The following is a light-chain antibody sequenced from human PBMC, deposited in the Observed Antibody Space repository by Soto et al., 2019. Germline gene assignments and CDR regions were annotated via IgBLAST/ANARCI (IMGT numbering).Light chain of an antibody. CDR2: AVT. CDR3: SSYTSSSTL. J-gene: IGLJ1*01. CDR1: SSDVGGYNY. V-gene: IGLV2-14*01. Sequence: QSVLTQPASVSGSPGQSITISCTGTSSDVGGYNYVSWYQQHPGKAPKLMIYAVTDRPSGVSSRLSGSKSGNTASLTISGLQAEDEADYYCSSYTSSSTLFGTGTKSPS.